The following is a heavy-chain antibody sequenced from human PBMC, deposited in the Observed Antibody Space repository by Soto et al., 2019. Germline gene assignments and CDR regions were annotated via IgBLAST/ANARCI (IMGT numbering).Heavy chain of an antibody. D-gene: IGHD1-1*01. J-gene: IGHJ4*02. V-gene: IGHV4-4*02. CDR1: GGSISSSNW. Sequence: SETLSLTCAVSGGSISSSNWWSWVRQPPGKGLEWIGEIYHSGRTNYNPSLKSQVTISVDKSKNQFSLKLSSVTAADTAVYYCARVETTGTTAFDYWGQGTLVTVSS. CDR3: ARVETTGTTAFDY. CDR2: IYHSGRT.